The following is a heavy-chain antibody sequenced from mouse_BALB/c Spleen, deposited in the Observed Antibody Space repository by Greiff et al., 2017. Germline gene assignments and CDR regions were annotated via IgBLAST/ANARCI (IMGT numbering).Heavy chain of an antibody. CDR3: TRYWAYYRNYYAMDY. Sequence: EVQLQQSGPELEKPGASVKISCKASGYSFTGYNMNWVKQSNGKSLEWIGNIDPYYGGTSYNQKFKGKAKLTAVTSASTAYMELSSLTNEDSAVYYCTRYWAYYRNYYAMDYWGQGTSVTVSS. D-gene: IGHD2-14*01. CDR1: GYSFTGYN. CDR2: IDPYYGGT. J-gene: IGHJ4*01. V-gene: IGHV1-39*01.